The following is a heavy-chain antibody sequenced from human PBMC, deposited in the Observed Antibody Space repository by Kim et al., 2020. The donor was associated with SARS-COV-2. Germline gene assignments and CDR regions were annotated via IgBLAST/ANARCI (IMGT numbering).Heavy chain of an antibody. Sequence: SLNSRVTISVDTYKNQFSLKLSSVTAADTAVYYCARIRRGYSGYDPPFDYWGQGTLVTVSS. V-gene: IGHV4-34*13. CDR3: ARIRRGYSGYDPPFDY. D-gene: IGHD5-12*01. J-gene: IGHJ4*02.